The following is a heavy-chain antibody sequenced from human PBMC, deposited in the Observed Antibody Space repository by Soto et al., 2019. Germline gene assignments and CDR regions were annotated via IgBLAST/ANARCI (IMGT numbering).Heavy chain of an antibody. J-gene: IGHJ4*02. V-gene: IGHV4-34*01. CDR2: INHSGST. CDR3: ARGLRITMVRGVPFDY. D-gene: IGHD3-10*01. CDR1: GGSFSGYC. Sequence: SETLSLTCAVYGGSFSGYCWSWIRQPPGKGLEWIGEINHSGSTNYNPSLKSRVTISVDTSKNQFSLKLSSVTAADTAVYYCARGLRITMVRGVPFDYWGQGTLVTVSS.